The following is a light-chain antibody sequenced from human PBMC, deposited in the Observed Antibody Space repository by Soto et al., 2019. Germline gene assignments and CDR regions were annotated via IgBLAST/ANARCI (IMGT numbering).Light chain of an antibody. J-gene: IGKJ5*01. V-gene: IGKV3-11*01. CDR1: QSVNTY. CDR2: EAS. CDR3: PPRGT. Sequence: EIVLTQSPATLSLSLGERATLSCKASQSVNTYVGWYQQKPGQAPRLLISEASDRATGIPARFSGSGSGTDFTRTISSLVPKYLAYYHSPPRGTFGQGTRLEIK.